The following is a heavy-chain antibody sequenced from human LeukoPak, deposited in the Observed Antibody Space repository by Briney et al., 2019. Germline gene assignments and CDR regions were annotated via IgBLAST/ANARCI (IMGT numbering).Heavy chain of an antibody. CDR1: GGSITGYY. V-gene: IGHV4-34*01. D-gene: IGHD3-9*01. CDR3: ARGNILTGYCFDF. CDR2: IHYTGAT. J-gene: IGHJ4*02. Sequence: SETLSITCGVYGGSITGYYWRWIPQTPGRVLEWVGEIHYTGATSYNPSLKSRATISTDTSKNQFSLRLSSVTAADTAVYYCARGNILTGYCFDFWGQGALVTVSS.